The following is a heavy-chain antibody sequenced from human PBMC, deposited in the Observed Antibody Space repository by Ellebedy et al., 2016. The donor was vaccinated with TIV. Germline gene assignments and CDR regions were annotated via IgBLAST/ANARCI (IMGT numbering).Heavy chain of an antibody. CDR1: GFTLGDYA. CDR2: IRSKAYGGTT. J-gene: IGHJ4*02. CDR3: TRDDWYSPDDPSCSGGSCYSAY. V-gene: IGHV3-49*03. Sequence: PGGSLRLSCTASGFTLGDYAMSWFRQAPGKGLEWVGFIRSKAYGGTTEYVASVKGRFAISRDDSKSIAYLQMNSLKTEDTAVYHCTRDDWYSPDDPSCSGGSCYSAYWGQGTVVTVSS. D-gene: IGHD2-15*01.